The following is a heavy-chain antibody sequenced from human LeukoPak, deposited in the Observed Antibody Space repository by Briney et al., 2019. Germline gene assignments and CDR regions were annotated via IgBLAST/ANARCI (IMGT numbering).Heavy chain of an antibody. V-gene: IGHV4-30-4*08. Sequence: PSQTLSLTCTVSGGSISSGGYYWSWIRQPPGKGLEYIGYIYYSGSTYYNPSLKSRITISVDTSENQFSLKLSSVTAADTAVYYCARDARLGELSPPDYWGQGTLVTVSS. CDR2: IYYSGST. J-gene: IGHJ4*02. CDR3: ARDARLGELSPPDY. D-gene: IGHD3-16*02. CDR1: GGSISSGGYY.